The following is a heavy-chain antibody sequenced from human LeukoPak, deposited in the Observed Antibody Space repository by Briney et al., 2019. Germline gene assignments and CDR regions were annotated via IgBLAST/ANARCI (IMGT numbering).Heavy chain of an antibody. D-gene: IGHD2-15*01. CDR1: GGTFSSYA. Sequence: SVKLSCKASGGTFSSYAITWVRQAPGQGLEWLGGLIPIFGTPNYAQKFQGRVTIIADESTRTAYMELSSLRSEDTAIYYCAREVVADYYLYGMDVWGQGTTVTVSS. V-gene: IGHV1-69*13. J-gene: IGHJ6*02. CDR2: LIPIFGTP. CDR3: AREVVADYYLYGMDV.